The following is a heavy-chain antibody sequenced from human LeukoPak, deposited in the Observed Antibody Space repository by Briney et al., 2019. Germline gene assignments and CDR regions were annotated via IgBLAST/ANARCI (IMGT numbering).Heavy chain of an antibody. CDR2: IYPGDSDT. Sequence: GESLKISCQASGYRFTTNWIGWVRQMPGKGLEWMGIIYPGDSDTRYSPSFQGQVTISADKSISTAYLQWSSLKASDTAMYYCARDSSRGNYNAWGQGTLVTVSS. D-gene: IGHD1-7*01. CDR1: GYRFTTNW. CDR3: ARDSSRGNYNA. J-gene: IGHJ4*02. V-gene: IGHV5-51*01.